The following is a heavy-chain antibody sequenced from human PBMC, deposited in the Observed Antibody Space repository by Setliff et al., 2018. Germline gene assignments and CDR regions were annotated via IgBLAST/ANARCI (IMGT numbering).Heavy chain of an antibody. CDR1: GGSFSEHA. J-gene: IGHJ6*03. V-gene: IGHV7-4-1*02. CDR3: ARASRFGTIKYRGDYYMDV. Sequence: ASVKVSCKASGGSFSEHAVSWMRQAPGQGLEWVGWINTNTGNPSYAQGFTGRFVFSLDTSVSTAYLQISSLKAEDTALYYCARASRFGTIKYRGDYYMDVWGKGTTVTVSS. CDR2: INTNTGNP. D-gene: IGHD3-10*01.